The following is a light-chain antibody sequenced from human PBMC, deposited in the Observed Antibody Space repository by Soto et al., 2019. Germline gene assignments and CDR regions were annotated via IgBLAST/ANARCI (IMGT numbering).Light chain of an antibody. CDR2: GAS. CDR3: QQHNDWPT. V-gene: IGKV3D-20*02. CDR1: QSVSSSY. J-gene: IGKJ5*01. Sequence: EIVLTHSPGTLSLSPWEEATLSCRASQSVSSSYLAWYQQKPGQAPRLLIYGASSRATGIPDRFSGSGSGTDFTLTISSVESEDFAIYYCQQHNDWPTFGHGTRLEIK.